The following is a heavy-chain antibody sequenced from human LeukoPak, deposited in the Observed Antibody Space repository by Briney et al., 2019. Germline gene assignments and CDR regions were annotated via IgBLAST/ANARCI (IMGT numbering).Heavy chain of an antibody. J-gene: IGHJ4*02. CDR2: IIPIFGTA. CDR1: GGTFSSYA. Sequence: GSSVKVSCKASGGTFSSYAISWVRQAPGQGLEWMGGIIPIFGTANYAQKFQGRVTITTDESTSTAYMELSSLTSEDTAVYYCARDTVTTMYDYFDYWGQGTLVTVSS. V-gene: IGHV1-69*05. CDR3: ARDTVTTMYDYFDY. D-gene: IGHD4-17*01.